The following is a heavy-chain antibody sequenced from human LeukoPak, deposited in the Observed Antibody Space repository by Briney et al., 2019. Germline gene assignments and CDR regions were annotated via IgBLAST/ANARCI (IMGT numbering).Heavy chain of an antibody. CDR1: GFTFSSHW. Sequence: PGGSLRLSCGASGFTFSSHWMTWVRQAPGEGLEWVSYISSSTGTVYYADSVQGRFTISRDDAKNTLYLQMNSLRAEDTAVYYCVRGGESTWSWGQGTLVTVSS. V-gene: IGHV3-48*04. CDR3: VRGGESTWS. CDR2: ISSSTGTV. J-gene: IGHJ5*02. D-gene: IGHD2-15*01.